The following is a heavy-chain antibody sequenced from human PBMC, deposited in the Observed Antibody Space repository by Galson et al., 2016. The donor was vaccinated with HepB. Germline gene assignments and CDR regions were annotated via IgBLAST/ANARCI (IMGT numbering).Heavy chain of an antibody. CDR1: GFSLNTSGMS. CDR2: IDWDDDK. Sequence: PALVKPTQTLTLTCTFSGFSLNTSGMSLSWLRQPPGKALEWLALIDWDDDKYYSTSLKTRLTISKDTSKNQVVLTITDMDPVDTATYSCARIVRADYVWGSYRYTRSFHAFDIWGQGTVVTVSS. D-gene: IGHD3-16*02. J-gene: IGHJ3*02. CDR3: ARIVRADYVWGSYRYTRSFHAFDI. V-gene: IGHV2-70*01.